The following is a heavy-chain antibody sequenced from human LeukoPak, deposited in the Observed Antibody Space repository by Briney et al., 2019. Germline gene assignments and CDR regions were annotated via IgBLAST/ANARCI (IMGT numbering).Heavy chain of an antibody. D-gene: IGHD3-10*01. Sequence: QAGGSLRLSCAASGFTFSSREMNWVRQAPGKGLQWVSYISSSGSTIYYADSVKGRFTISRDNAKNSLYLQMNSLRAEDTAVYYCASIGSLVYYYGMDLWGQGTTVTVSS. J-gene: IGHJ6*02. CDR3: ASIGSLVYYYGMDL. V-gene: IGHV3-48*03. CDR1: GFTFSSRE. CDR2: ISSSGSTI.